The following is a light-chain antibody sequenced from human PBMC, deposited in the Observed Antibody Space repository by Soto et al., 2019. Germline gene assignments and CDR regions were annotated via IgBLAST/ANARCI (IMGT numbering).Light chain of an antibody. CDR1: QSVSNN. CDR2: DIF. Sequence: EIVLTQSPGTPSLSPGERATLSFRASQSVSNNYLAWYQQKPGQAPRLVIYDIFTRATGVPTRISGSGSGTEFTLTISSLQSEDFAVYYCQQYNSWPLTFGGGTKVDI. J-gene: IGKJ4*01. V-gene: IGKV3D-15*01. CDR3: QQYNSWPLT.